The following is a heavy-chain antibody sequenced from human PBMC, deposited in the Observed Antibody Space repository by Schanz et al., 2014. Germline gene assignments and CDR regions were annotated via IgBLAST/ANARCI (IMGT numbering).Heavy chain of an antibody. CDR1: GFTFSSYA. D-gene: IGHD1-1*01. Sequence: VQLVESGGYLVQPGGSLRLSCSASGFTFSSYAMHWVRQASGKGLEYVSAITRSGGGTYYSDSVKGRFAISRDNSKNTIYLQMNSLRADDTAVYFCARAHGNNWCGKGLDYWGQGTQVTVSS. J-gene: IGHJ4*02. CDR2: ITRSGGGT. V-gene: IGHV3-64*04. CDR3: ARAHGNNWCGKGLDY.